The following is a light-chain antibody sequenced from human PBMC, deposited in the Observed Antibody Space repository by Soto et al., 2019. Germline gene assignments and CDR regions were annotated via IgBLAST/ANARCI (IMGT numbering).Light chain of an antibody. J-gene: IGLJ2*01. Sequence: QSALTQPRSVSGSPGQSVTISCTGTSSDVGGYNYVSWYQQHPDKAPKLMIYDVSKRPSGVPDRFSGSKSGNTASLTISGLQAEDEADYYCCSYAGNAVVFGGGTKLTVL. CDR1: SSDVGGYNY. V-gene: IGLV2-11*01. CDR3: CSYAGNAVV. CDR2: DVS.